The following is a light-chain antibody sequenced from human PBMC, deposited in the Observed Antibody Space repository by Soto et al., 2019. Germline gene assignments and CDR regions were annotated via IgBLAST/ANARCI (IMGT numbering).Light chain of an antibody. Sequence: QSVLTQPPSVSGAPGQRVTISCTGSSSNIGAGYDGHWYKQLPGTAPKLLIYGNSNRPSGVPDRFSGSKSGTSASLAITGLQAEDEADYYCQSYDSSLSGWVFGTGTKLTVL. J-gene: IGLJ1*01. CDR3: QSYDSSLSGWV. V-gene: IGLV1-40*01. CDR2: GNS. CDR1: SSNIGAGYD.